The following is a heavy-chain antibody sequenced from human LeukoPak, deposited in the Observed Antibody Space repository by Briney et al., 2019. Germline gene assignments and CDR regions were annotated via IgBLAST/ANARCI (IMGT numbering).Heavy chain of an antibody. V-gene: IGHV1-18*01. CDR1: GYTFTSYG. Sequence: GASVKVSCKASGYTFTSYGISWVRQAPGQGLEWMGWISAYNGNTNYAQKFQGRVTMTRDTSISTAYMELSRLRSDDTAVYYCASSYCSSTSCYLWWYYMDVWGKGTTVTVSS. CDR3: ASSYCSSTSCYLWWYYMDV. D-gene: IGHD2-2*01. CDR2: ISAYNGNT. J-gene: IGHJ6*03.